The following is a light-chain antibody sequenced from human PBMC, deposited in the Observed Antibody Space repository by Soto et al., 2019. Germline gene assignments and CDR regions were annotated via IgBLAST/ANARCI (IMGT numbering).Light chain of an antibody. Sequence: IQMTQSPSSLSASVGAIFTLTGRASQGIYTYLAWYQQKPGKVPKLLMYDASTLQSGVPTRFSGTGSGTDFTLTISSLQPEDVATYYCQKYDSAPRTFGQGTKGDIK. J-gene: IGKJ1*01. V-gene: IGKV1-27*01. CDR1: QGIYTY. CDR3: QKYDSAPRT. CDR2: DAS.